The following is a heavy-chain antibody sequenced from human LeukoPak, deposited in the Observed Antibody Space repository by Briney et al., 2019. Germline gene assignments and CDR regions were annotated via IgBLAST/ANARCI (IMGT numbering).Heavy chain of an antibody. J-gene: IGHJ5*02. D-gene: IGHD3-10*01. Sequence: GGSLRLSCAVSGFTFSSYALSWVRQAPGKGLEWVSTISGGGGNTYYADSVKGRFTISRDISKNMLYLQMNSLRAEDTAVYYCAKDGDIWLGDLNWFDPWGQGTLVTVSS. V-gene: IGHV3-23*01. CDR3: AKDGDIWLGDLNWFDP. CDR1: GFTFSSYA. CDR2: ISGGGGNT.